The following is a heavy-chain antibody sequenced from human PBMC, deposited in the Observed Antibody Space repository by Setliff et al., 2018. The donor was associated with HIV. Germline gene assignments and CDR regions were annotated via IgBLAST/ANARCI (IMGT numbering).Heavy chain of an antibody. D-gene: IGHD3-22*01. Sequence: ASVKVSCKVSGYSLTELSIHWVRQAPGEGLEWMGGFDPEDVETVYAQKFQGRVTMTEDTSTDTAYMELSSLRSEDTAVYYCATIRAYYYDSSGQEYFQHWGHGTLVTVSS. CDR1: GYSLTELS. CDR3: ATIRAYYYDSSGQEYFQH. V-gene: IGHV1-24*01. J-gene: IGHJ1*01. CDR2: FDPEDVET.